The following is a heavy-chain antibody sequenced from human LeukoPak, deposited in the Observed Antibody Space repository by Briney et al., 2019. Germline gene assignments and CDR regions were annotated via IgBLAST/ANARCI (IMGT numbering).Heavy chain of an antibody. CDR3: AKDPVEYYYGFNGYFDY. CDR1: GFTFSSYA. CDR2: ISGSGGST. V-gene: IGHV3-23*01. J-gene: IGHJ4*02. D-gene: IGHD3-10*01. Sequence: GGSLRLSCAASGFTFSSYAMSWVRQAPGKGLEWVSAISGSGGSTYYADSVRGRFTISRDNSKNTLYLQMNSLRAEDTAVYYCAKDPVEYYYGFNGYFDYWGQGTLVTVSS.